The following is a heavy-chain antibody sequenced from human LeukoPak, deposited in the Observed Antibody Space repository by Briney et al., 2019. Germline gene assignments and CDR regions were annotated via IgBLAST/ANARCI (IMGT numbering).Heavy chain of an antibody. Sequence: SETLSLTCTVSGGSISSYYWSWIRQPPGKGLEWIGYIYYSGSTNYNPSLKSRVTISVDTSKNQFSLKLSSVTAADTAVYYCARDPRGGYDFWSGSPNWFDPWGRGTLVTVSS. CDR1: GGSISSYY. V-gene: IGHV4-59*01. J-gene: IGHJ5*02. CDR3: ARDPRGGYDFWSGSPNWFDP. D-gene: IGHD3-3*01. CDR2: IYYSGST.